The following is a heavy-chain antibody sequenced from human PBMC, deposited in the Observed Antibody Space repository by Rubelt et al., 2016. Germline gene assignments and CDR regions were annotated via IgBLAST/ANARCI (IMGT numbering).Heavy chain of an antibody. J-gene: IGHJ5*02. D-gene: IGHD2-15*01. Sequence: YHTRLKSRVTISVDTSKNQFSLKLSSVTAADTAVYYCARSGPRYCSGGSCRNWFDPWGQGTLVTVSS. CDR3: ARSGPRYCSGGSCRNWFDP. V-gene: IGHV4-34*01.